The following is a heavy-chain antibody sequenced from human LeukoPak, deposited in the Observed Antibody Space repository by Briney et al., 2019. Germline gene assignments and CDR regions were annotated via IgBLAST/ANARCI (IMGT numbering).Heavy chain of an antibody. CDR2: IIPIFGTA. D-gene: IGHD3-10*01. J-gene: IGHJ4*02. V-gene: IGHV1-69*13. CDR1: GGTFSSYA. Sequence: ASVKVSCKASGGTFSSYAISWVRQAPGQGLEWMGGIIPIFGTANYAQKFQGRVTITADESTSTAYMELSSLRSEDTAVYYCAGTVYGSGKGKLDYWGQGTLVTVSS. CDR3: AGTVYGSGKGKLDY.